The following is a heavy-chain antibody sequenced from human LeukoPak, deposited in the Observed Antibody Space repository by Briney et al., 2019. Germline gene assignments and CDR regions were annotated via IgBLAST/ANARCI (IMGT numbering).Heavy chain of an antibody. D-gene: IGHD3-22*01. V-gene: IGHV4-39*07. Sequence: ASETLSLTCTVSGGSISSSSYYWGWIRQPPGKGLEWIGSIYYSGSTYYNPSLKSRVTISVDTSKNQFSLKLSSVTAADTAVYYCARGLDPPYYYDSSGYLGGRWGQGTLVTVSS. CDR2: IYYSGST. J-gene: IGHJ4*02. CDR3: ARGLDPPYYYDSSGYLGGR. CDR1: GGSISSSSYY.